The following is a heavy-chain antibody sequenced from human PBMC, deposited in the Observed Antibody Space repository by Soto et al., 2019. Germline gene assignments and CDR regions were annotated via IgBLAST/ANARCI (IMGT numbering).Heavy chain of an antibody. Sequence: SGPTLVNPTQTLTLTCTFSGFSLSTSGVGVGWIRQPPGKALEWLALIYWDDDKRYSPSLRSRLTISKDTSKNQVDLTITNIEPVDTATYHCIQSRCGGDCLQSYASHYYYGMDVWGQGTTVTVSS. CDR2: IYWDDDK. V-gene: IGHV2-5*02. CDR1: GFSLSTSGVG. D-gene: IGHD2-21*02. J-gene: IGHJ6*02. CDR3: IQSRCGGDCLQSYASHYYYGMDV.